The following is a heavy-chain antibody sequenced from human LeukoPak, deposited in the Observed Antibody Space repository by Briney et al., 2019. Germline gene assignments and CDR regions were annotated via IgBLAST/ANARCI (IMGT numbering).Heavy chain of an antibody. CDR1: GGSITSGGYY. CDR3: ARGEKGSSSGSIDN. CDR2: MYTTGST. Sequence: SETLSLTCTVSGGSITSGGYYWGWIRQPAGKGLEWIGRMYTTGSTNYNPYLKSRVTISVDTSKNQFSLKLSSATAVDTAVYYCARGEKGSSSGSIDNWGQGTLVTVSS. J-gene: IGHJ4*02. V-gene: IGHV4-61*02. D-gene: IGHD6-6*01.